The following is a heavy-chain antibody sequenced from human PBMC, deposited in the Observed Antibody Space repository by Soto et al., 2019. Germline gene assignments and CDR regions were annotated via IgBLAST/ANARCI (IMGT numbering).Heavy chain of an antibody. Sequence: EVQLVESGGGLVKPGGSLRLSCAASGVTFSNAWMSWVRQAPGKGLEWVGRIKSKTAGGTTDYAATVKGRFTISRDDSKNTLYLQMNSLKTEDTAVYYGTKDVFTTEIYDYGDYVSRRNLIWGQGTMVTVSS. D-gene: IGHD4-17*01. CDR1: GVTFSNAW. J-gene: IGHJ3*02. V-gene: IGHV3-15*01. CDR2: IKSKTAGGTT. CDR3: TKDVFTTEIYDYGDYVSRRNLI.